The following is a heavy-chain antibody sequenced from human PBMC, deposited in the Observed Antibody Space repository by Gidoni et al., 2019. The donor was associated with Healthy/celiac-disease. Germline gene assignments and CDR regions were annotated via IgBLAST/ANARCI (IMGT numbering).Heavy chain of an antibody. Sequence: EVQLVESGGGLVQPGGSLRLSCASSGFTFSNYWMSWVRQAPGKGLEWVANIKEDGSEKYYVDSVKGRFTISRDNAKNSLSLQMNSLRAEDTAVYYCARQQVGVILYDAFDIWGQGTMVTVSS. J-gene: IGHJ3*02. V-gene: IGHV3-7*01. CDR2: IKEDGSEK. CDR3: ARQQVGVILYDAFDI. CDR1: GFTFSNYW. D-gene: IGHD3-22*01.